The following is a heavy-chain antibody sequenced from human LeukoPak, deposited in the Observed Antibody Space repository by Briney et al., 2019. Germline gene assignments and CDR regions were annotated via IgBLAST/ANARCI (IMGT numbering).Heavy chain of an antibody. CDR3: ARRVSGVSWYFDL. J-gene: IGHJ2*01. Sequence: PSETLSLTCTVSGGSISSYYWSWIRQPPGKGLEWIGCIYYSGNTNYNPSLKSRVTISVDTSKNQFSLKLGSVAATDTAVFYCARRVSGVSWYFDLWGRGTLVTVSS. V-gene: IGHV4-59*08. CDR2: IYYSGNT. D-gene: IGHD5/OR15-5a*01. CDR1: GGSISSYY.